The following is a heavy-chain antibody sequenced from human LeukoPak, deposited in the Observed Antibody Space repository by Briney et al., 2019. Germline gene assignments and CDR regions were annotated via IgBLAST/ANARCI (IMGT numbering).Heavy chain of an antibody. CDR1: GFIFSNYW. V-gene: IGHV3-7*03. Sequence: GGSLRLSCAASGFIFSNYWMSWVRQAPGKGLEWVASIKQDGTETHYVDSVKGRFTISKDNAKNSLYQQLDSLRAEDTAVYYCAREDHSNYEYWGQGALVTVSS. D-gene: IGHD4-11*01. CDR3: AREDHSNYEY. J-gene: IGHJ4*02. CDR2: IKQDGTET.